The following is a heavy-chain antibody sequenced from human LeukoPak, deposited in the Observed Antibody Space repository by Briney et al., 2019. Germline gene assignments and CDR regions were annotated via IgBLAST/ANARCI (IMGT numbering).Heavy chain of an antibody. CDR2: IYPGDSDT. J-gene: IGHJ4*02. Sequence: GESLKIPGKGSGYSFTSYWIGWVRQMPGKGLEWMGIIYPGDSDTSYSPSVQGQVTISADKSISTAYLQWSSLKASDTAMYYCARHVSSSSWSDYWGQGTLVTVSS. V-gene: IGHV5-51*01. CDR3: ARHVSSSSWSDY. D-gene: IGHD6-13*01. CDR1: GYSFTSYW.